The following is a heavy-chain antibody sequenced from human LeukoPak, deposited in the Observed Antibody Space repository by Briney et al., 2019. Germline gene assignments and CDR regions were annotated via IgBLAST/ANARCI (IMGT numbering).Heavy chain of an antibody. V-gene: IGHV1-2*02. CDR3: ARDQAGFGVVKQY. J-gene: IGHJ4*02. CDR2: INPNSGGT. D-gene: IGHD3-3*01. CDR1: GYTFTGYY. Sequence: GASVKVSCKASGYTFTGYYMHWVRQAPGQGLEWMGWINPNSGGTNYAQKFQGRVTMTRDTSISTAYMELSRLRSDDTAVYYCARDQAGFGVVKQYWGQGTLVTVSS.